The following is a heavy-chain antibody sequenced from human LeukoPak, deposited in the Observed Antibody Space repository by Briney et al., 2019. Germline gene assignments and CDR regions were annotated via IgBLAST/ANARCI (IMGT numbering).Heavy chain of an antibody. CDR2: ILYDGSNK. CDR3: SRGAYGSGSYLNAYGMDV. D-gene: IGHD3-10*01. CDR1: GFTFSTFG. V-gene: IGHV3-33*01. J-gene: IGHJ6*02. Sequence: GGSLRLSCAASGFTFSTFGMHWVRQAPGKGLEWVALILYDGSNKYYADSVTGRFTISRDTSKNTLYLQMNRLRAEDKATDYGSRGAYGSGSYLNAYGMDVWGQGTTVTVSS.